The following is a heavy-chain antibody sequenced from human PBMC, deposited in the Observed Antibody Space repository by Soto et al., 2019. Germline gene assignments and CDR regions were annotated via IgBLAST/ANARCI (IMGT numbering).Heavy chain of an antibody. D-gene: IGHD1-26*01. J-gene: IGHJ5*02. CDR2: IYYSGGT. V-gene: IGHV4-39*01. CDR1: GGSISSSSYY. Sequence: QLQLQESGPGLVKPSETLSLTCTVSGGSISSSSYYWGWIRQPPGKGLAWIGSIYYSGGTYYNPSHKSRVTISIDTSKNQFALKLSSVTAADTAVYYCARRNMVRGSYRSWFDPWGQGTLFTVSS. CDR3: ARRNMVRGSYRSWFDP.